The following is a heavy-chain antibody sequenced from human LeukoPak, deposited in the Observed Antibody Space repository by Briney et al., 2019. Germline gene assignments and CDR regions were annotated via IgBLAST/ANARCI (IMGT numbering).Heavy chain of an antibody. V-gene: IGHV4-59*01. D-gene: IGHD3-22*01. J-gene: IGHJ6*03. CDR3: ARLTTMTVGTYYYYMDV. Sequence: SETLSLTCTVSGGSMDTYYWSWIRQPPGKGLEWIGYVYYRGSTTYSPSLKSRVTISVDTPKNQFSLKLISVTAADTAVYFCARLTTMTVGTYYYYMDVWGEGTTVIVS. CDR2: VYYRGST. CDR1: GGSMDTYY.